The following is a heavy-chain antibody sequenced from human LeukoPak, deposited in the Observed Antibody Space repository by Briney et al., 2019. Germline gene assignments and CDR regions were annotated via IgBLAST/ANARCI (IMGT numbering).Heavy chain of an antibody. Sequence: GGTLRLSCAASGFTFSSYGMSWVRQAPGKGVEWGSAINGSGGSTYYADSVEGRFTISRDNSKNTLYLQMNSLRAEDTAVYYCAKAFSWIPKRPDYWGQGTLVTVSS. J-gene: IGHJ4*02. CDR1: GFTFSSYG. CDR3: AKAFSWIPKRPDY. D-gene: IGHD5-18*01. V-gene: IGHV3-23*01. CDR2: INGSGGST.